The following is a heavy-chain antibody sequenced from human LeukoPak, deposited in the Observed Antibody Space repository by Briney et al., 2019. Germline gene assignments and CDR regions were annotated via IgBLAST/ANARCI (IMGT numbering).Heavy chain of an antibody. D-gene: IGHD2-15*01. CDR3: AALIEYYFDY. CDR2: INPNSGGT. Sequence: ASVTVSCKASGYTFTGYYMHWVPQAPGQGLEWMGWINPNSGGTNYAQKFQDRVTMTRDTSISTAYMELSRLRSDDTAVYYCAALIEYYFDYWGQGTLVTVSS. CDR1: GYTFTGYY. V-gene: IGHV1-2*02. J-gene: IGHJ4*02.